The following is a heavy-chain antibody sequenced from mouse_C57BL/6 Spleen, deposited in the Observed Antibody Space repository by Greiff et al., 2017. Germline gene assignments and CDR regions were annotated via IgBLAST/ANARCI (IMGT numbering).Heavy chain of an antibody. J-gene: IGHJ3*01. Sequence: EVKVEESGPGLVKPSQSLSLTCSVTGYSITSGYYWNWIRQFPGNKLEWMGYISYDGSNNYNPSLKNRISITRDTSKNQFFLKLNSVTTEDTATYYCARDSSGYWFAYWGQGTLVTVSA. CDR3: ARDSSGYWFAY. D-gene: IGHD3-2*02. CDR2: ISYDGSN. V-gene: IGHV3-6*01. CDR1: GYSITSGYY.